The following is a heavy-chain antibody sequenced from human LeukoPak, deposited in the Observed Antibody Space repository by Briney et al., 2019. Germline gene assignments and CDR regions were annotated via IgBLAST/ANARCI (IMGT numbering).Heavy chain of an antibody. V-gene: IGHV4-4*07. Sequence: PSETLSLTCTVSGGPISSLCCSWIRQPAGRGLEWIGRIHFSGSTNYNPSLKSRVTMSVDTSKNQFSLKLTSVTAADTAVYYCARDSGYSYGYGLVWFDPWGQGTLVTVSS. J-gene: IGHJ5*02. CDR2: IHFSGST. CDR3: ARDSGYSYGYGLVWFDP. D-gene: IGHD5-18*01. CDR1: GGPISSLC.